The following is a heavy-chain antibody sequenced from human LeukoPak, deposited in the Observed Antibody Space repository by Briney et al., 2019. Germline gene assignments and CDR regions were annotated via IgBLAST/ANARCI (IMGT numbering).Heavy chain of an antibody. CDR2: ISSSSSYI. J-gene: IGHJ6*03. Sequence: GGSLRLSCAASGFTFSSYSMNWVRQAPGKGLEWVSSISSSSSYIYYANSVKGRFTISRDNAKNSLYLQMKSLRPEDTAIYYCAKIGTTFYYYYMDVWGKGTTVTVSS. D-gene: IGHD1-7*01. CDR1: GFTFSSYS. CDR3: AKIGTTFYYYYMDV. V-gene: IGHV3-21*04.